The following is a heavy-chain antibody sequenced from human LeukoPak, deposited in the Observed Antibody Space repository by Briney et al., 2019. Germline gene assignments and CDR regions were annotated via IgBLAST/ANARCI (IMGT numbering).Heavy chain of an antibody. V-gene: IGHV3-48*01. D-gene: IGHD3-22*01. Sequence: GGSLRLSCAASGFTFSSYSMNWVRQAPGKGLEWVSYISSSSSTIYYADSVKGRFTISRNNAKNSLYLQMNSLRAEDTAVYYCAREGDYYDSSGFDEYFQHWGQGTLVTVSS. CDR1: GFTFSSYS. CDR2: ISSSSSTI. J-gene: IGHJ1*01. CDR3: AREGDYYDSSGFDEYFQH.